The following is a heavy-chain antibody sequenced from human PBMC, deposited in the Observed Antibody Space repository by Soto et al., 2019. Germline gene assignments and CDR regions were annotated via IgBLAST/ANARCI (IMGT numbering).Heavy chain of an antibody. Sequence: EVQLVESGGGLIQPGGSLRLSCAASGFTVSSNYMTWVRQAPGKGLEWVSVIYSGGNTYYADSVKGRFTISRDNSENTLYLQMNTLRAEDTAVYCCARAPYSGSYKSRHDAFDIWGQGTMVTVSS. J-gene: IGHJ3*02. V-gene: IGHV3-53*01. CDR3: ARAPYSGSYKSRHDAFDI. CDR1: GFTVSSNY. D-gene: IGHD1-26*01. CDR2: IYSGGNT.